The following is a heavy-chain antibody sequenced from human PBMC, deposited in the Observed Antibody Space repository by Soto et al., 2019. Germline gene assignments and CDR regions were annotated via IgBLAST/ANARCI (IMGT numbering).Heavy chain of an antibody. Sequence: VASVKVSCKASGGTFSSYAISWVRQAPGQGLEWMGGIIPIFGTANYAQKFQGRVTITADESTSTAYMELSSLRSEDTAVYYCARRSVAGTNWFDPWGQGTLVTVSS. CDR3: ARRSVAGTNWFDP. CDR1: GGTFSSYA. D-gene: IGHD6-19*01. J-gene: IGHJ5*02. V-gene: IGHV1-69*13. CDR2: IIPIFGTA.